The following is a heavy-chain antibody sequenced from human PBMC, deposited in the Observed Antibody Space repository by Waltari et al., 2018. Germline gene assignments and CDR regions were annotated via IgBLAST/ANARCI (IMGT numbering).Heavy chain of an antibody. Sequence: VQLLESGGGLVQPGESLRLSCAASGFTFSTYGMSWVRQAPGKGLEWIGEINHSGSTNYNPSLKSRVTISVDTSKNQFSLKLSSVTAADTAVYYCASPGYSSGWGAGWGQGTLVTVSS. J-gene: IGHJ4*02. V-gene: IGHV4-34*01. CDR1: GFTFSTYG. CDR2: INHSGST. CDR3: ASPGYSSGWGAG. D-gene: IGHD6-19*01.